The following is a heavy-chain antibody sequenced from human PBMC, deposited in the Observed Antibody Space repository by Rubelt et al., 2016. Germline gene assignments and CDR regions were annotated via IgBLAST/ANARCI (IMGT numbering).Heavy chain of an antibody. CDR3: ARGLQAVTG. D-gene: IGHD5-18*01. CDR1: GDSISGSSFY. CDR2: INYSGTT. J-gene: IGHJ4*02. Sequence: QLQLQESGSGLVKPSETLSLTCTVSGDSISGSSFYWGWIRQPPGKGLEWIGSINYSGTTYYNPSLKSRVTISVDTSKNQFSLKLNSLTAADTAVYYCARGLQAVTGWGQGALVTVSS. V-gene: IGHV4-39*01.